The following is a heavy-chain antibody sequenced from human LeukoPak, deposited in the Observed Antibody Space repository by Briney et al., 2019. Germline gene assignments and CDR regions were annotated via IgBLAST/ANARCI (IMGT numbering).Heavy chain of an antibody. J-gene: IGHJ3*02. D-gene: IGHD2-2*01. CDR2: IYTSGST. CDR1: SGSLSSGSYY. Sequence: SETLSLTCTVSSGSLSSGSYYWSWIRQPAGKGLEWMGRIYTSGSTNYNPSLKSRVTISVDTSKNQFSLKLSSVTAADTAVYYCARFAPLVVPAAMNAFDIWGQGTMVTVSS. CDR3: ARFAPLVVPAAMNAFDI. V-gene: IGHV4-61*02.